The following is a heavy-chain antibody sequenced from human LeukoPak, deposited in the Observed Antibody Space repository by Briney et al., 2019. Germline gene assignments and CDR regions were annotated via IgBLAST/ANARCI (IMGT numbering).Heavy chain of an antibody. CDR1: GFTFSSYS. V-gene: IGHV3-21*01. Sequence: GGSLRLSCAASGFTFSSYSMNWVRQAPGKGLEWASSISSSSSYIYYADSVKGRFTISRDNAKNSLYLQMNSLRAEDTAVYYCAGGRSRVAAPFYFDYWGQGTLVTVSS. CDR2: ISSSSSYI. J-gene: IGHJ4*02. D-gene: IGHD6-19*01. CDR3: AGGRSRVAAPFYFDY.